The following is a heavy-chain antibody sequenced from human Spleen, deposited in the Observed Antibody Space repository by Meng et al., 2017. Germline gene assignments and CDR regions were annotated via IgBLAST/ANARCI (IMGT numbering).Heavy chain of an antibody. CDR3: VRSRAWVRTGFDP. Sequence: PQLQESGPGLVKSSETLSLTRSVSGDSISSSDSYWGWIRQSPGKGLEWIGGIGHSGFTYYTPSLESRVTVSVDTSRSQFSLELTSVTAADTAVYYCVRSRAWVRTGFDPWGQGTLVTVSS. CDR1: GDSISSSDSY. J-gene: IGHJ5*02. CDR2: IGHSGFT. V-gene: IGHV4-39*01. D-gene: IGHD1/OR15-1a*01.